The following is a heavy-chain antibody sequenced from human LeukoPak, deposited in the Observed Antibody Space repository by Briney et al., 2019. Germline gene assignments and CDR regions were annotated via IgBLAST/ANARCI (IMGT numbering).Heavy chain of an antibody. CDR2: LYYDGTT. CDR3: AIVSSSSSYYFDY. V-gene: IGHV4-39*01. Sequence: TSETLSLTCTVSGGSISSSTYYWGYIRQPPGKGLEWIGSLYYDGTTNYSPSLKSRVTISVDTSKNQFSLKLSSVTAADTAVYYCAIVSSSSSYYFDYWGQGTLVTVSS. CDR1: GGSISSSTYY. J-gene: IGHJ4*02. D-gene: IGHD6-6*01.